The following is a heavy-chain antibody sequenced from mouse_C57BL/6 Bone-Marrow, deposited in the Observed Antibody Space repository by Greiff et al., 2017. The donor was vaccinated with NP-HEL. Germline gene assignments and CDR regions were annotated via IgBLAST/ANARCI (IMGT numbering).Heavy chain of an antibody. CDR1: GYSFTDYN. J-gene: IGHJ4*01. CDR2: INPNYGTT. V-gene: IGHV1-39*01. D-gene: IGHD6-1*01. CDR3: ARSGPASGAMDY. Sequence: VHVKQSGPELVKPGASVKISCKASGYSFTDYNMNWVKQSNGKSLEWIGVINPNYGTTSYNQKFKGKATLTVDQSSSTAYMQLNSLISEDSAVYYCARSGPASGAMDYWGQGTSVTVSS.